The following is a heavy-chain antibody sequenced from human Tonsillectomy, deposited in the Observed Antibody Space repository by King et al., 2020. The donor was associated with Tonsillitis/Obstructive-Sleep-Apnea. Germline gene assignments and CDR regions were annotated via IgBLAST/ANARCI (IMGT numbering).Heavy chain of an antibody. Sequence: QLVQSGGGVVQPGRSLRLSCAASGFTFSSNAMHWVRQAPGKGLEWVAVISYDGSNKYYADSVKGRFTISRDNSKNTLYLQMNSLRAEDTTVYYCARDSQEGNYYYYMDVWGKGTTVTVSS. CDR2: ISYDGSNK. CDR3: ARDSQEGNYYYYMDV. V-gene: IGHV3-30*04. J-gene: IGHJ6*03. CDR1: GFTFSSNA.